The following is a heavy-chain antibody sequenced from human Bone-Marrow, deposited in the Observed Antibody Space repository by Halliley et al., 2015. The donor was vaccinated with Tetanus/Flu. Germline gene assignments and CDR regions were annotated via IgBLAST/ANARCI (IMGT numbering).Heavy chain of an antibody. D-gene: IGHD3-10*01. V-gene: IGHV4-31*11. J-gene: IGHJ4*02. Sequence: TLSLTCAVSGFSIGSGGYYWSWIRPHPGKGLEWIGYIYYSGTTYYNPSLKSRVTMSVDTSKIQFSLKLTSVTAADTAVFYCARGHSYGSGSYYAQDWGQGTRVTVSS. CDR1: GFSIGSGGYY. CDR3: ARGHSYGSGSYYAQD. CDR2: IYYSGTT.